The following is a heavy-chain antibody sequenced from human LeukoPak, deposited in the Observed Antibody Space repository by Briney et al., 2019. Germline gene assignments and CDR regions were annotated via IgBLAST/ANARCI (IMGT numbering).Heavy chain of an antibody. V-gene: IGHV3-11*01. CDR2: ISSSGSTM. CDR3: ARVRPSYYYYMDV. Sequence: GGSLRLSCAASGFTFSDYYMSWIRQAPGKGLEWVSYISSSGSTMYYADSVKGRFTISRDNAKNSLYLQMNSLRAEDTAVYYCARVRPSYYYYMDVWGKGTTVTVSS. J-gene: IGHJ6*03. CDR1: GFTFSDYY.